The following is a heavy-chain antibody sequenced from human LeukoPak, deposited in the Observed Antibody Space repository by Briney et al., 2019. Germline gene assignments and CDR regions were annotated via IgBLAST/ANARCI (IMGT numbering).Heavy chain of an antibody. Sequence: GGSLRLSCAASGFTFSSYGMSGVRQAPGKGLEWVSPISGSGGGTYYADSVKGRFTISRDNSKNTLYLQMNSLRAEDTAVYYCAKETYYYGSGSYYSWVAYFDYWGQGTLVTVSS. CDR3: AKETYYYGSGSYYSWVAYFDY. V-gene: IGHV3-23*01. D-gene: IGHD3-10*01. CDR2: ISGSGGGT. J-gene: IGHJ4*02. CDR1: GFTFSSYG.